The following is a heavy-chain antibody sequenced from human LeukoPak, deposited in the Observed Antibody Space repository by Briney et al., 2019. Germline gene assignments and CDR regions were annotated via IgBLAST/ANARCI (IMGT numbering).Heavy chain of an antibody. CDR1: GGSVDTFY. J-gene: IGHJ4*02. CDR3: ARHVGDYFDS. Sequence: SETLSLTCTVSGGSVDTFYWSWIRQPPGKGLDWLGHVYYTGSTNYNSSLQDRISISIDMSKNQFSLTLTSVTAADTAFYYCARHVGDYFDSWGQGILVTVSS. CDR2: VYYTGST. V-gene: IGHV4-59*08. D-gene: IGHD1-26*01.